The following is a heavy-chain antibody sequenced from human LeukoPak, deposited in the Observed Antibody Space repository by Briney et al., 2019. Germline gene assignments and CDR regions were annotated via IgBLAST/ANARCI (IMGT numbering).Heavy chain of an antibody. V-gene: IGHV3-23*01. CDR3: AHARGYSYGNFDH. J-gene: IGHJ4*02. CDR1: GFTFSSDA. Sequence: GVSLTLSCAASGFTFSSDAMSWLRQAPGNGLEWVSAISGSGGSTYYADSVKGRFTISRDNSKNTLYLQMNSLGAEDTAVYYCAHARGYSYGNFDHWGQGTLVTVSS. D-gene: IGHD5-18*01. CDR2: ISGSGGST.